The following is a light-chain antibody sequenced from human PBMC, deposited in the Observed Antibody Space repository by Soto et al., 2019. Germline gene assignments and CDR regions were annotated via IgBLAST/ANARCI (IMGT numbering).Light chain of an antibody. CDR3: QKYSSVPV. J-gene: IGKJ3*01. CDR1: QGIRNY. Sequence: DIQMTQSPTSLSASVGDRVTITCRASQGIRNYVAWYQQIPGKAPKLLIYAASTLQSGVPSRFSGSGSGTDFSLTINGPQPEDVATYSCQKYSSVPVFGPGIKVDIK. V-gene: IGKV1-27*01. CDR2: AAS.